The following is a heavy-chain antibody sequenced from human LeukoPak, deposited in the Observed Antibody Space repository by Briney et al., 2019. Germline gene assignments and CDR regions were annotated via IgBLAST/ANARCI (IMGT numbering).Heavy chain of an antibody. Sequence: SETLSLTCTVAGGSISSGSHSWSWIRQPAGKGLQWIGRIFTSGHTDYNPSLKIRVTISVDTSKNQLSLKMTSVTAADTAVYYCARAEEGHVNGYSAFWYFDLWGRGTLVTVSS. CDR3: ARAEEGHVNGYSAFWYFDL. CDR2: IFTSGHT. D-gene: IGHD3-22*01. CDR1: GGSISSGSHS. V-gene: IGHV4-61*02. J-gene: IGHJ2*01.